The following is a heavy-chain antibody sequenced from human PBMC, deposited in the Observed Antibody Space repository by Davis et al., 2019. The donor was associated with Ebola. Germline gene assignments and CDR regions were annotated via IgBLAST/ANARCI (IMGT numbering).Heavy chain of an antibody. CDR1: GCTFSSYA. D-gene: IGHD3-3*01. Sequence: SSVKVSCKASGCTFSSYALSWVRQAPGQGLEWMGGIIPIFGTANYAQKFQGRVTITADESTSTAYMELSSLRSEDTAVYYCARDSLTTLFGVRGFYGMDVWGQGTTVTVSS. V-gene: IGHV1-69*13. J-gene: IGHJ6*02. CDR3: ARDSLTTLFGVRGFYGMDV. CDR2: IIPIFGTA.